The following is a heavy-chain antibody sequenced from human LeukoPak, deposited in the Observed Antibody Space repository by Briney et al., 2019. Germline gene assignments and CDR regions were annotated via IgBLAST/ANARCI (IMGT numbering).Heavy chain of an antibody. D-gene: IGHD2-8*01. V-gene: IGHV3-53*01. CDR1: GFTVSSNY. CDR3: ARGYASPDAFDI. CDR2: IYSGGST. Sequence: PGGSLRLSCAASGFTVSSNYMSWVRQAPGKGLEWVSVIYSGGSTYYADSVKGRFTISTDNSKNTLYLQKKSLRAEDTAVYYCARGYASPDAFDIWGQGTMVTVSS. J-gene: IGHJ3*02.